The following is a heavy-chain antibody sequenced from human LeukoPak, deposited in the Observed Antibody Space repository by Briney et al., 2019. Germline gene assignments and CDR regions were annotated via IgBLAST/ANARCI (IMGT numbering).Heavy chain of an antibody. CDR1: GGSMRSYY. D-gene: IGHD5-12*01. CDR2: IYYSGTT. V-gene: IGHV4-59*01. CDR3: ARGHTESADDYGNWFHP. J-gene: IGHJ5*02. Sequence: RPPETLSLTCTVSGGSMRSYYWSWIRQPPGKGLEWIGYIYYSGTTKYNPSLKSRVTISVDTSKNQFSLKLNSLTAADTAVYYCARGHTESADDYGNWFHPWGQGTLVTVSS.